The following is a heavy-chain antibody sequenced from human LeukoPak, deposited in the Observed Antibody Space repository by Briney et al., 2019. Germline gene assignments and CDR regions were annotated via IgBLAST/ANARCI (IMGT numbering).Heavy chain of an antibody. CDR3: ANVGSTNWHYAFPI. CDR2: ISSTTSYI. J-gene: IGHJ3*02. Sequence: GGSLRLSCAASGFTFSSYEMNWVRQAPGKGLEWVSSISSTTSYISYADSVKGRFTIYRDNARNSLFLQMSSLRAEDTAVYSCANVGSTNWHYAFPIWGQGTTVTVSS. D-gene: IGHD1-26*01. CDR1: GFTFSSYE. V-gene: IGHV3-21*04.